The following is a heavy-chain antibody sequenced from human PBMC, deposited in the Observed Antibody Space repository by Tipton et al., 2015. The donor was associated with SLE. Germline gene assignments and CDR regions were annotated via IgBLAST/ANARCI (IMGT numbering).Heavy chain of an antibody. CDR1: DGSISDYY. CDR2: MYASGST. V-gene: IGHV4-4*07. CDR3: ARTGYSHGGLDY. D-gene: IGHD1-26*01. Sequence: TLSLTCTVSDGSISDYYWTWIRQPAGEGLEWIGRMYASGSTNYNPSLGSRAAMSVDTSKSHFSLKLTSVTAADTAVYYCARTGYSHGGLDYWGQGTLVTVSS. J-gene: IGHJ4*02.